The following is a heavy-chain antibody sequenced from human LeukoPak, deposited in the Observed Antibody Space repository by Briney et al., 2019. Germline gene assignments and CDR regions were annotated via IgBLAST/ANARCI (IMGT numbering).Heavy chain of an antibody. CDR3: AKVMKGSERLTMVRGVIIKTAGLYYMDV. J-gene: IGHJ6*03. D-gene: IGHD3-10*01. V-gene: IGHV3-23*01. CDR1: GFTLSSYA. CDR2: ISASGGST. Sequence: GGSLRLSCAASGFTLSSYAMSWVRQAPGKGLEWVSSISASGGSTNYADSVKGRFTISRDNSKNTVYLQMNSLRAEDTAVYYCAKVMKGSERLTMVRGVIIKTAGLYYMDVWGRGTTVTVSS.